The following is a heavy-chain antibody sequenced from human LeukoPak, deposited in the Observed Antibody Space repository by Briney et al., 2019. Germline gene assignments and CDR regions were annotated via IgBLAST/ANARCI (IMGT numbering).Heavy chain of an antibody. Sequence: GGSLRLSCAASGFTFSSYWMSWVRQAPGKGLEWVANIKQDGSEKYYVDSVKGRFTISRDNAKNSLYLQMNSLRAEDTAVYYCARQRPAATTADAFDIWGQGTMVTVSS. CDR1: GFTFSSYW. CDR2: IKQDGSEK. CDR3: ARQRPAATTADAFDI. D-gene: IGHD4-17*01. J-gene: IGHJ3*02. V-gene: IGHV3-7*01.